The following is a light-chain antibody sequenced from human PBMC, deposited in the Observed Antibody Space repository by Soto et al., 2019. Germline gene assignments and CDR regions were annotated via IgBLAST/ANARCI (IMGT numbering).Light chain of an antibody. CDR2: DAS. CDR1: QSIITW. V-gene: IGKV1-5*01. J-gene: IGKJ2*01. Sequence: DIQMTQAPSTLSASVGDRVTISCRASQSIITWLAWYQQKPGKAPKLLIYDASNLQGGVPSRFSGSGSGTEFTLTISSLQPEDFATYYCQQYDSYSYTFGQGTKGDIK. CDR3: QQYDSYSYT.